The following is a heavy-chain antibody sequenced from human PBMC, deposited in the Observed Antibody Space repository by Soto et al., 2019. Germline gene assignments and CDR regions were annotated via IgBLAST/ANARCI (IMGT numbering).Heavy chain of an antibody. D-gene: IGHD4-17*01. CDR2: IYYSGST. CDR1: GGPISSYY. CDR3: ARGWDDYGDWFDY. J-gene: IGHJ4*02. V-gene: IGHV4-59*01. Sequence: SETLSLTCTVSGGPISSYYWSWIRQPPGKGLEWNGYIYYSGSTNYNPSLKSRVTISVDTSKNQFSLKLSSVTAADTAVYYCARGWDDYGDWFDYWGQGTLVTVSS.